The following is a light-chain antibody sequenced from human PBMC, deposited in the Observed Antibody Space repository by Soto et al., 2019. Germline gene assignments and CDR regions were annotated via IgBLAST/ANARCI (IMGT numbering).Light chain of an antibody. CDR3: QQYGSLVPGLT. CDR1: QSVSSRF. CDR2: GAS. Sequence: EIVLTQSPGTLSLSPGERATLSCRASQSVSSRFLAWYQQKPGQAPRLLMYGASSRATGIPDRFSGTGSGTDFTLTISRLEPEDFAVYYCQQYGSLVPGLTFGGGTKVEIK. J-gene: IGKJ4*01. V-gene: IGKV3-20*01.